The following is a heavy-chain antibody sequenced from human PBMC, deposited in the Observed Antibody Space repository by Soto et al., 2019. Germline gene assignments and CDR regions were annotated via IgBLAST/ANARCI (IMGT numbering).Heavy chain of an antibody. CDR1: GFTFSSYA. CDR3: ASRDGYNFEY. Sequence: EVQLVESGGGLVQPGGSLRLSCAASGFTFSSYAMHWVRQAPGKGLEYVSAISSNGGSTYYANSVKGRFTISRDNSKNTQDLKMGSLRAEDMAGYYRASRDGYNFEYWGQGTLVTVSS. CDR2: ISSNGGST. D-gene: IGHD5-12*01. J-gene: IGHJ4*02. V-gene: IGHV3-64*01.